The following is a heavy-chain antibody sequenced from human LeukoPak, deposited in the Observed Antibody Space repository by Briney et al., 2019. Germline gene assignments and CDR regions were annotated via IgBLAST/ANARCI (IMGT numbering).Heavy chain of an antibody. Sequence: GGSLRLSCAASGFTIRKYWMAWVRQAPGRGLEWVATIAANGNDNDHEDALQGRFTISRAKTTNSLSLRIDSLRAEDTAQYYCAREVFFQFDNWGQGALVTVSS. V-gene: IGHV3-7*03. CDR2: IAANGNDN. CDR1: GFTIRKYW. CDR3: AREVFFQFDN. J-gene: IGHJ4*02.